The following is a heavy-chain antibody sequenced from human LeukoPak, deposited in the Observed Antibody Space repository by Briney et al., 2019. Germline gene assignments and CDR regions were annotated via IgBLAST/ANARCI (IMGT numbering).Heavy chain of an antibody. J-gene: IGHJ4*02. Sequence: ASVKVSCKASGYTFRNYGISWVRQAPAQGLEWMGGISAYNGNTKYAQKIQGRVTMTTDTSTNTAYMELRSLRSDDTAVYYCARDTEWERNPDYFDYWGREPWSPSPQ. CDR3: ARDTEWERNPDYFDY. CDR2: ISAYNGNT. V-gene: IGHV1-18*01. D-gene: IGHD1-26*01. CDR1: GYTFRNYG.